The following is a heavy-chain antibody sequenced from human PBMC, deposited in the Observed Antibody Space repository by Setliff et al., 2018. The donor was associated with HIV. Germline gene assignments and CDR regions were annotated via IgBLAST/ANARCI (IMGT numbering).Heavy chain of an antibody. D-gene: IGHD2-15*01. Sequence: SETLSLTCTVSGGSVRNSSIYWGWIRQSPGKGLEWIGSVYYSGSTYHNPSLRSRVTISVDTSKNQFSLKLSSVTAADTAVYYCARASSRLNCSGGSCYRAPYAFDIWGQGTMVTVSS. J-gene: IGHJ3*02. CDR2: VYYSGST. CDR1: GGSVRNSSIY. V-gene: IGHV4-39*07. CDR3: ARASSRLNCSGGSCYRAPYAFDI.